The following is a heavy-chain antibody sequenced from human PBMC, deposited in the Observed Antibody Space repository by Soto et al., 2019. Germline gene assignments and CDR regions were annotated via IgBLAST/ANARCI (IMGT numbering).Heavy chain of an antibody. CDR2: ISYDGSNK. D-gene: IGHD4-17*01. CDR3: ARDYGDYSVWGHYYYGMHV. Sequence: GGSLRLACAASGFTFSSYGMHWVRQAPGKGLEWVAVISYDGSNKYYADSVKGRFTISRDNSKNTLYLQMNSLRAEDTAVYYCARDYGDYSVWGHYYYGMHVWGQGTTVTVSS. J-gene: IGHJ6*02. V-gene: IGHV3-30*03. CDR1: GFTFSSYG.